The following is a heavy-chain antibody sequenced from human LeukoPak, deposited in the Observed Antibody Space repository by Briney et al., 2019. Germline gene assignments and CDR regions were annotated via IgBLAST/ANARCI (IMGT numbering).Heavy chain of an antibody. CDR1: GFTFSSYG. Sequence: PGGSLRLSCAASGFTFSSYGMNWIRQAPGKGLEWISSISSSSSYIYYADSVKGRFTISRDNAKNSLYLQMNSLRAEDTAVYYCARESTSGWNVDYWGQGTLVTVSS. D-gene: IGHD6-19*01. CDR3: ARESTSGWNVDY. CDR2: ISSSSSYI. V-gene: IGHV3-21*01. J-gene: IGHJ4*02.